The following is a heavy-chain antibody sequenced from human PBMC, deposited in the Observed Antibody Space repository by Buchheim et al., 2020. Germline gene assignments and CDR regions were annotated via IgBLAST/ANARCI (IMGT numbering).Heavy chain of an antibody. J-gene: IGHJ6*02. CDR3: TRDPGLPVATETPYYYGMDV. Sequence: EVQLVESGGDLVQPGRSLRLSCTASGFTFGDYAMSWFRQAPGKGLEWVGFIRSKAYGGTTEYAASVKGRFTISRDDSKSIAYLQMNSLKTEDTAVYYCTRDPGLPVATETPYYYGMDVWGQGTT. V-gene: IGHV3-49*03. D-gene: IGHD5-12*01. CDR2: IRSKAYGGTT. CDR1: GFTFGDYA.